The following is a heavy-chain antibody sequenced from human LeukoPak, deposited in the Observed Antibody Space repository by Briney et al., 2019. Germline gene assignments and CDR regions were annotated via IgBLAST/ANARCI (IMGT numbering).Heavy chain of an antibody. CDR1: GYTFTGYD. Sequence: ASLKVSSKASGYTFTGYDIHWVRQATGQGREWMGWMNPNNGNTGYAQKSQGRVTMTRNTSISTAYMELSSLRSEDTAVYYCESGPGRIAVAGLYYYYYYGMDVWGQGTTVTVSS. V-gene: IGHV1-8*01. J-gene: IGHJ6*02. CDR2: MNPNNGNT. D-gene: IGHD6-19*01. CDR3: ESGPGRIAVAGLYYYYYYGMDV.